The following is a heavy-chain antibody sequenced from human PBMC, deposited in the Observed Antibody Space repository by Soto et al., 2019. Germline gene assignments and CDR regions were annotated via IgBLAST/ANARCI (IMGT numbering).Heavy chain of an antibody. J-gene: IGHJ3*02. CDR2: IWYDGSNK. CDR1: GFTFSSYG. CDR3: AREKTKIQGAFDI. Sequence: PGGSLRLSCAASGFTFSSYGMDWVRQAPGKGLEWVAVIWYDGSNKYYADSVKGRFTISRDNSKNTLYLQMNSLRAEDTAVYYCAREKTKIQGAFDIWGQGTMVTVSS. V-gene: IGHV3-33*01.